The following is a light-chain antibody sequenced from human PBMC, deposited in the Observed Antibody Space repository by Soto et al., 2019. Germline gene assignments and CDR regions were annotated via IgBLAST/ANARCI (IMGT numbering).Light chain of an antibody. CDR2: GAS. Sequence: EIVMTQSPATLSVSPGERATLSCRASQSVSSSLAWYQQKPGQAPRLLIYGASARATGIPARFSGSGSGTEFTLTISSLQSEDFAVYHCQQYNNWPQTFGQGIKVEIK. J-gene: IGKJ1*01. V-gene: IGKV3-15*01. CDR3: QQYNNWPQT. CDR1: QSVSSS.